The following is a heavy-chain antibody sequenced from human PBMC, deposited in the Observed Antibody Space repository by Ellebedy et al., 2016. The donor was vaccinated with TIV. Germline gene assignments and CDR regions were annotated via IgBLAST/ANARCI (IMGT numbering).Heavy chain of an antibody. CDR2: ISAYNGNT. CDR1: GYTFTSYG. CDR3: ARDMAIYDMVVIDI. J-gene: IGHJ3*02. D-gene: IGHD3-10*01. Sequence: AASVKVSCNASGYTFTSYGISWVRQAPGQGLEWMGWISAYNGNTNYAQKLQGRVTMTTDTSTSTAYMELNSLRSEDTAVYYCARDMAIYDMVVIDIWGQGTMVTVSS. V-gene: IGHV1-18*01.